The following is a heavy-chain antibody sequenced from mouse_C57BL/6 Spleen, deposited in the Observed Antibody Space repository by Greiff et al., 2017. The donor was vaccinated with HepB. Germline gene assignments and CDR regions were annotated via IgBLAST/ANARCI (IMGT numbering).Heavy chain of an antibody. J-gene: IGHJ3*01. Sequence: VKLQESGAELVRPGASVKLSCKASGYTFTDYYINWVKQRPGQGLEWIARIYPGSGNTYYNEKFKGKATLTAEKSSSTAYMQLSSLTSEDSAVYCCARSRTTGPWLANWGQGTLVTVAA. CDR1: GYTFTDYY. CDR3: ARSRTTGPWLAN. D-gene: IGHD1-1*01. CDR2: IYPGSGNT. V-gene: IGHV1-76*01.